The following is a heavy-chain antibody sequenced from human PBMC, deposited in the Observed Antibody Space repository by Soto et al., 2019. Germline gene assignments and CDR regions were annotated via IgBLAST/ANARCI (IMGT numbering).Heavy chain of an antibody. CDR3: ARDDNYDDNGLDL. J-gene: IGHJ5*02. Sequence: QGQLVESGGGVVRPGRSLRLSCEXTGFXXNTHGMHWVRQAPGKGLEWVAVIVNDGSEQAYSDSVKGRFTILRDNSKNTLYLQMNNLRAEDTAVYYCARDDNYDDNGLDLWGQGILVTVSS. CDR1: GFXXNTHG. CDR2: IVNDGSEQ. D-gene: IGHD4-17*01. V-gene: IGHV3-33*01.